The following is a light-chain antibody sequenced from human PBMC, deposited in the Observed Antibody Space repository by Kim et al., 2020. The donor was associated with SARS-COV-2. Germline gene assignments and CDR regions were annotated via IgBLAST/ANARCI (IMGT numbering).Light chain of an antibody. CDR1: SSY. V-gene: IGKV3-20*01. CDR2: GAS. CDR3: QQYGSSPRT. Sequence: SSYVAWYQQKPGQAPRLLIYGASSGATSIPDRFSGSGSGTDFTLTISRLEPEDFAVYYCQQYGSSPRTFGQGTKVEIK. J-gene: IGKJ1*01.